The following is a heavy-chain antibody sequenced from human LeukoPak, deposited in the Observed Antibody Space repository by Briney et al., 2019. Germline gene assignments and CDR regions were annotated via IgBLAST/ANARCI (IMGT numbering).Heavy chain of an antibody. CDR1: GGSISIYY. CDR3: ARGEYCSSTSCYDY. D-gene: IGHD2-2*01. CDR2: IYYSGST. J-gene: IGHJ4*02. Sequence: PSETLSLTCTVSGGSISIYYWSWIRQHPGKGLEWIGYIYYSGSTYYNPSLKSRVTISVDTSKNQFSLKLSSVTAADTAVYYCARGEYCSSTSCYDYWGQGTLVTVSS. V-gene: IGHV4-59*06.